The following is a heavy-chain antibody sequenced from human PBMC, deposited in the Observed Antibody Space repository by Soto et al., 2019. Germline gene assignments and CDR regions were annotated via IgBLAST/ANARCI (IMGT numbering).Heavy chain of an antibody. CDR3: ARDGPSVANWFDP. CDR1: GGSISNSSYY. D-gene: IGHD2-15*01. J-gene: IGHJ5*02. V-gene: IGHV4-39*02. CDR2: IYYSGTS. Sequence: SETLSLTCTVSGGSISNSSYYWGWIRQPPGKGLEWIGHIYYSGTSYSNPSLKGRVTLSVDTSKNQFSLKLNSVTAADTAVYYCARDGPSVANWFDPWGQGTLV.